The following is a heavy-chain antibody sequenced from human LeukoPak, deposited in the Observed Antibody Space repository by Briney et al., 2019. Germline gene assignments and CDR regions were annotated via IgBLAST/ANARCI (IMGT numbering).Heavy chain of an antibody. V-gene: IGHV1-2*06. Sequence: ASVKVSCKASGYTFTRHYMHWVRQAPGQGLEWVGRINPNSGGTKYAQKFQGRVTMTRDTSASTVYMDLSSLRSDDTAVYSWARENEVITMIVVATFDSWGQGTLVTVSS. CDR3: ARENEVITMIVVATFDS. J-gene: IGHJ4*02. CDR2: INPNSGGT. CDR1: GYTFTRHY. D-gene: IGHD3-22*01.